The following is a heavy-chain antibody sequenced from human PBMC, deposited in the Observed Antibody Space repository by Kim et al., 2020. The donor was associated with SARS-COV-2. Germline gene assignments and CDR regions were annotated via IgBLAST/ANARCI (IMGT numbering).Heavy chain of an antibody. Sequence: GGSLRLSCAASGFSFNSYAMTWVRQAPGKGLEWVSCISGSGDTTYYADFVKGRFTISRDPSNNTLYLQMDSLRADDTAIYYCSKGGRGTYVSDIWGQGALVTVSS. D-gene: IGHD3-16*01. V-gene: IGHV3-23*01. CDR2: ISGSGDTT. CDR1: GFSFNSYA. J-gene: IGHJ4*02. CDR3: SKGGRGTYVSDI.